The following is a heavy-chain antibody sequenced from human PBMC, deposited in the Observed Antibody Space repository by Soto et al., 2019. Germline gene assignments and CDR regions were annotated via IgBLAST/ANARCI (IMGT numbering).Heavy chain of an antibody. CDR2: ISRSSETI. D-gene: IGHD3-10*01. J-gene: IGHJ4*01. CDR1: GFTFNHYA. V-gene: IGHV3-48*01. CDR3: ARYGSGSNLKDPFDY. Sequence: PGGSLRLSCAASGFTFNHYAMNWVRQTPGKGLEWVSFISRSSETIYYADAVKGRFTISRDNGKNSLYLQVNSLRAEDTAVYYCARYGSGSNLKDPFDYWGHGTLVTVSS.